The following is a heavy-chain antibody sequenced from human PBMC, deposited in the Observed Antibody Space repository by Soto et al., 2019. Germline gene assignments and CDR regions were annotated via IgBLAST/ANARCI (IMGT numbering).Heavy chain of an antibody. V-gene: IGHV1-2*02. CDR3: AGASRPHYYGMDA. CDR2: INPNSGGT. Sequence: ASVKVSCKASGYTFTGYYMHWVRQAPGQGREWMGWINPNSGGTNYAQKFQGRVTMTRDTSISTAYMELSRLRSDDTAVYYCAGASRPHYYGMDAWGQGTTVTVSS. J-gene: IGHJ6*02. CDR1: GYTFTGYY. D-gene: IGHD6-6*01.